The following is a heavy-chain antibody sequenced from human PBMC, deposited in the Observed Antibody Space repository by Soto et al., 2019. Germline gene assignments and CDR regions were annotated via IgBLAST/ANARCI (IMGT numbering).Heavy chain of an antibody. CDR2: IGGSGAST. D-gene: IGHD6-19*01. CDR1: GFTFSSYA. CDR3: AMTTSSGLNYFDY. J-gene: IGHJ4*02. V-gene: IGHV3-23*01. Sequence: EVQLLESGGGLVQPGGSLRLSCAASGFTFSSYAMSWVRQAPGKGLEWVSAIGGSGASTFYADSVKGRFTISRDNSRNTLYLQMSSLRAEDTAVYYCAMTTSSGLNYFDYWGQGTLVTVSS.